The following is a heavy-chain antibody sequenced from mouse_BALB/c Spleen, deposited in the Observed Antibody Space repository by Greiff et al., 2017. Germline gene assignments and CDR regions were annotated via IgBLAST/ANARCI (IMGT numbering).Heavy chain of an antibody. CDR1: GFTFSSFG. CDR2: ISSGSSTI. V-gene: IGHV5-17*02. J-gene: IGHJ4*01. CDR3: ARVDY. Sequence: EVMLVESGGGLVQPGGSRKLSCAASGFTFSSFGMHWVRQAPGKGLEWVAYISSGSSTIYYADTVKGRFTISRDNPKNTLFLQMTSLRSEDTAMYYCARVDYWGQGTSVTVSS.